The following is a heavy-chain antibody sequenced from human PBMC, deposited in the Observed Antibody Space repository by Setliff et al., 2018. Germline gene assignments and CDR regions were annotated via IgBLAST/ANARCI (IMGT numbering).Heavy chain of an antibody. V-gene: IGHV4-59*01. J-gene: IGHJ4*02. CDR1: GGSFTPYY. Sequence: SETLSLTCTVSGGSFTPYYWSWIRQPPGKGLEWIGYVYYSGTAYYNPSLKSRVTVIVDTSKNQFSLRLSSVTAADTAVYYCARGGTYRYFEYWGQGTLVTVSS. CDR2: VYYSGTA. CDR3: ARGGTYRYFEY.